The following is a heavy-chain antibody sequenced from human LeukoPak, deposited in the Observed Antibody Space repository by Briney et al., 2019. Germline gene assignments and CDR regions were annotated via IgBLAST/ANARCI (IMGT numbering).Heavy chain of an antibody. V-gene: IGHV3-74*01. Sequence: GGSLRLSCAASGFTYSSYWMHWVRQAPGKGLVWVSRIKNDGSSTYYADSVKGRLTISRDNAKNTLYLQMNSLRAEDTAVYYCARESYCSGGSCYSGRAFDIWGQGTMVTVSS. CDR3: ARESYCSGGSCYSGRAFDI. CDR1: GFTYSSYW. J-gene: IGHJ3*02. CDR2: IKNDGSST. D-gene: IGHD2-15*01.